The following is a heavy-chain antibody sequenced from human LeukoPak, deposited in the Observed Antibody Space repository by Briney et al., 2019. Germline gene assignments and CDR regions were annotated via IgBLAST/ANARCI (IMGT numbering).Heavy chain of an antibody. CDR2: TYYRSKWYN. J-gene: IGHJ4*02. D-gene: IGHD1-7*01. CDR1: GDSVSSNSAA. Sequence: SQTLSLTCAISGDSVSSNSAAWNWIRQSPSRGLEWLGRTYYRSKWYNDYAVSVKSRITINPDTSKNQFSLQLNSVTPEDTAVYYCARDSPYNWNSAPVYYFDYWGQGTLVTVSS. CDR3: ARDSPYNWNSAPVYYFDY. V-gene: IGHV6-1*01.